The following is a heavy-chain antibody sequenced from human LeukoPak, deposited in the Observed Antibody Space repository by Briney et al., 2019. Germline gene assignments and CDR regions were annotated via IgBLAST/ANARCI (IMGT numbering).Heavy chain of an antibody. V-gene: IGHV4-38-2*02. D-gene: IGHD1-14*01. CDR1: GDSMRSSDD. CDR2: IYDSGST. J-gene: IGHJ5*02. CDR3: ARDRGIEVNLTEDNWFDP. Sequence: SETLSLTCTVSGDSMRSSDDWGWIRQPPGKGLEWIGSIYDSGSTYYNPSLKSRVTISVDTSKNQFSLKLSSVTAADTAVYYCARDRGIEVNLTEDNWFDPWGQGTLVTVSS.